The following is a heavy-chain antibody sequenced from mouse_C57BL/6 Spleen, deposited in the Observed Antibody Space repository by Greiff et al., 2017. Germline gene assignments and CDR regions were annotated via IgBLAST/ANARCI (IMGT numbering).Heavy chain of an antibody. CDR1: GYTFTSYW. CDR3: ARKEYDYPVDFDY. J-gene: IGHJ2*01. CDR2: IHPNSGST. V-gene: IGHV1-64*01. Sequence: QVQLQQPGAELVKPGASVKLSCKASGYTFTSYWMHWVKQRPGQGLEWIGMIHPNSGSTNYNEKFKSKATLTVDKSSSTAYMQLSSLTSEDSAVYYCARKEYDYPVDFDYWGQGTTLTVSS. D-gene: IGHD2-4*01.